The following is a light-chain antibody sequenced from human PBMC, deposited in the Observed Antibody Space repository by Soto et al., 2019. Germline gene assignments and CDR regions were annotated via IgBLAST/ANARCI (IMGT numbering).Light chain of an antibody. J-gene: IGLJ3*02. CDR1: SSDIGSFNL. CDR3: CSYAGSSTWV. CDR2: EDT. V-gene: IGLV2-23*01. Sequence: QSVLTQPASVSGSPGQSITISCTGTSSDIGSFNLVSWYQHHPGKAPKLIIHEDTKRPSGVSNRFSGSKSGITASLTLSGLQAEDEADYYCCSYAGSSTWVFGGGTKLTVL.